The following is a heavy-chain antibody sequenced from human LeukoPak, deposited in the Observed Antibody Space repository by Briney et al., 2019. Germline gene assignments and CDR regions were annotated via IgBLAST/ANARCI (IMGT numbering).Heavy chain of an antibody. Sequence: ASVKVSCKASGGTFSSYAISWVRQAPGQGLECMGGIIPIFGTANYAQKFQGRVTITADESTSTAYMELSSLRSEDTAVYYCARDATWGMIVVVTNYWYFDLWGRGTLVTVSS. V-gene: IGHV1-69*13. D-gene: IGHD3-22*01. CDR3: ARDATWGMIVVVTNYWYFDL. CDR2: IIPIFGTA. CDR1: GGTFSSYA. J-gene: IGHJ2*01.